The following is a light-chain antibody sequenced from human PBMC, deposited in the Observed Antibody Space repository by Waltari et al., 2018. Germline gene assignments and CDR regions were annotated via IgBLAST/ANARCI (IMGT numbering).Light chain of an antibody. J-gene: IGLJ2*01. CDR1: ALPNAF. CDR2: RDT. V-gene: IGLV3-25*03. Sequence: SYELTQPPSVSVSPGQTARITCSGDALPNAFTSWYQQKPGQAPLLLMYRDTERPSVIPWRFSGSTSGTIVTLTITGVQAEDEADYYCQSTDSSGDFVVFGGGTRLTVL. CDR3: QSTDSSGDFVV.